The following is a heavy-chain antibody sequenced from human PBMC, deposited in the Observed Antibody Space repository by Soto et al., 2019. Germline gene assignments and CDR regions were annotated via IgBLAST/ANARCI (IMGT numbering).Heavy chain of an antibody. J-gene: IGHJ4*02. CDR2: IYYSGST. Sequence: SETLSLTCTVSGGSISSSSYYWGWIRKPPGKGLEWIGSIYYSGSTYYNPSLKSRVTISVDTSKNQFSLKLSSVTAADTAVYYCARVVHGSGSYYNGLYYFDYWGQGTLVTVSS. CDR3: ARVVHGSGSYYNGLYYFDY. V-gene: IGHV4-39*07. D-gene: IGHD3-10*01. CDR1: GGSISSSSYY.